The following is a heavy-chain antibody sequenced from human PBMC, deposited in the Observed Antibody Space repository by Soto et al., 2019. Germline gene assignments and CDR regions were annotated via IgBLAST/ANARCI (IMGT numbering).Heavy chain of an antibody. CDR3: AKDQRWIAAAGIDY. V-gene: IGHV3-30*18. J-gene: IGHJ4*02. Sequence: GGSLRLSCAASGFTFSSYGMHWVRQAPGKGLEWVAVISYDGSNKYYADSVKGRFTISRDNSKNTLYLQMNSLRAEDTAVYYCAKDQRWIAAAGIDYWGQGILVTVSS. D-gene: IGHD6-13*01. CDR2: ISYDGSNK. CDR1: GFTFSSYG.